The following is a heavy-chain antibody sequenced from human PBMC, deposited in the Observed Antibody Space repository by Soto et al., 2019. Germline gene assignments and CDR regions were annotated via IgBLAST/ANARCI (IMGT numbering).Heavy chain of an antibody. CDR3: ARLKEDYYDYYGMDV. J-gene: IGHJ6*02. Sequence: SETLSLTCTVSGGSISDYYWSWIRQPPGKGLEWIGYIYYSGSTNYNPSLESRVTISVDTSKNQFSLKLSSVTAADTAVYYCARLKEDYYDYYGMDVWGQGTTVTVSS. CDR2: IYYSGST. V-gene: IGHV4-59*01. CDR1: GGSISDYY.